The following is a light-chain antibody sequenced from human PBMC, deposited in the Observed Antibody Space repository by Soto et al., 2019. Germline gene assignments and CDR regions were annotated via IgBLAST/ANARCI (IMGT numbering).Light chain of an antibody. Sequence: SYVVTQPPSVSVAPGQTARITCGGNNMGSKNVHWYQQRPGQAPVLVIYDDSDRPSGIPERFSGSNSGNTATLTISMVEAGDEADYYCHVWDSTTDHPGIFGGGTKLPVL. CDR1: NMGSKN. CDR2: DDS. V-gene: IGLV3-21*02. CDR3: HVWDSTTDHPGI. J-gene: IGLJ2*01.